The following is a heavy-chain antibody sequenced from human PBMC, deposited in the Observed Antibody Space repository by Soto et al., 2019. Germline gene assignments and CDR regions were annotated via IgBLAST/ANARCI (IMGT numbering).Heavy chain of an antibody. V-gene: IGHV4-39*01. J-gene: IGHJ4*02. D-gene: IGHD3-16*02. CDR1: GGSISSSSYY. CDR3: ARHTATYYDYVWGSYRPYYFDY. CDR2: IYYSGST. Sequence: PSETLSLTCTVSGGSISSSSYYWGWIRQPPGKGLEWIGSIYYSGSTYYNPSLKSRVTISVDTSKNQFSLKLSSVTAADTAVYYCARHTATYYDYVWGSYRPYYFDYWGQGTLVTVSS.